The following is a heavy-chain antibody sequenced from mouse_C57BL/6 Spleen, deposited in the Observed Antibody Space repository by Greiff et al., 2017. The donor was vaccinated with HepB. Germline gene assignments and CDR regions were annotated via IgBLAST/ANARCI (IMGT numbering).Heavy chain of an antibody. V-gene: IGHV1-82*01. CDR3: ARWGLTGTGYYAMDY. CDR2: IYPGDGDT. D-gene: IGHD4-1*01. CDR1: GYAFSSSW. Sequence: QVQLQQSGPELVKPGASVKISCKASGYAFSSSWMNWVKQRPGKGLEWIGRIYPGDGDTNYNGKFKGKATLTADKSSSTAYMQLSSLTSEDSAVYFCARWGLTGTGYYAMDYWGQGTSVTVSS. J-gene: IGHJ4*01.